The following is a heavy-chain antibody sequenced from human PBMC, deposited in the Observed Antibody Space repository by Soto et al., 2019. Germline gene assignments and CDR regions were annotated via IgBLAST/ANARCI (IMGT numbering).Heavy chain of an antibody. J-gene: IGHJ4*02. V-gene: IGHV1-18*01. CDR1: GYTFTGYG. CDR2: ISAYNGNT. Sequence: ASVKVSCKASGYTFTGYGISWVRQAPGQGLEWMGWISAYNGNTNYAQKLQGRVTMTTDTSTSTAYMELRSLRSDDTAVYYCARDLRVVVVAATPDYWGQGTLVTVSS. D-gene: IGHD2-15*01. CDR3: ARDLRVVVVAATPDY.